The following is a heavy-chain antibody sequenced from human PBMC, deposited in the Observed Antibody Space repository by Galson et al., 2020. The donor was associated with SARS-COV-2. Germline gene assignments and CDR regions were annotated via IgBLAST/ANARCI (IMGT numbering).Heavy chain of an antibody. V-gene: IGHV4-59*08. Sequence: ASETLSLTCTVSGGSISTYYWSWIRQPPGKGLEWIGYLYYGGNTNYNPSLQSRVTISVDTSKSQFSLKLNFVTAADTAVYYCARLPVVRGVDSWGQGILVTVTS. CDR1: GGSISTYY. CDR2: LYYGGNT. J-gene: IGHJ4*02. D-gene: IGHD3-10*01. CDR3: ARLPVVRGVDS.